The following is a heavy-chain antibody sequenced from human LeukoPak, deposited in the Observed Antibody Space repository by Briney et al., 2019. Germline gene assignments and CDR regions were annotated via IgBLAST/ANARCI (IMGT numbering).Heavy chain of an antibody. J-gene: IGHJ1*01. D-gene: IGHD4-17*01. CDR1: GFTDSSNY. CDR3: TVTTTVTLAEYFQH. CDR2: IYSGGST. Sequence: GGSLRLSCAASGFTDSSNYMSWVRQAPGKGLEWVSVIYSGGSTYYADSVKGRFTISRDNSKNTLYLQMNSLRAEDTAVYYCTVTTTVTLAEYFQHWGQGTLVTVSS. V-gene: IGHV3-66*01.